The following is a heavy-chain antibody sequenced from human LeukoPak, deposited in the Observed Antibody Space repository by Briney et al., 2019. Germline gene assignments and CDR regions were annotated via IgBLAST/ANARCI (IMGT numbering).Heavy chain of an antibody. Sequence: SETLSLTCTVSGGSISSYYWSWIRQPPGKGLEWIGEINHSGSTNYNPSLKSRVTISVDTSKNQFSLKLSSVTAADTAVYYCARGDAEGGYYDSSGYLYGMDVWGQGTTVTVSS. CDR3: ARGDAEGGYYDSSGYLYGMDV. CDR2: INHSGST. V-gene: IGHV4-34*01. CDR1: GGSISSYY. D-gene: IGHD3-22*01. J-gene: IGHJ6*02.